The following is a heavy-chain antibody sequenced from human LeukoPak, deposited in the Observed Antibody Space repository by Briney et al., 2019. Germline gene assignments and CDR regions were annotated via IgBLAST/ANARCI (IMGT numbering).Heavy chain of an antibody. D-gene: IGHD4-23*01. J-gene: IGHJ4*02. V-gene: IGHV3-66*01. CDR3: AGGGNSVLDY. Sequence: GGSLRLSCAASGFTVSSNYMTWVRQAPGKGLEWVSVIYSGGTTYYADSVKARFIISRDNSKNMLHLQMNSLRAEDTAVYYCAGGGNSVLDYWGQGTLVTVSS. CDR2: IYSGGTT. CDR1: GFTVSSNY.